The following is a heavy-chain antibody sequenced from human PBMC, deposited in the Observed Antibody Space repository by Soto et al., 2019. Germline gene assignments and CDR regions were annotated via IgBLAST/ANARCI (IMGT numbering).Heavy chain of an antibody. CDR1: GFTFSGSA. Sequence: GGSMRLSCAASGFTFSGSARHWVRQATGKGLEWVGHIRSKANSYATAYAASVKGRFTISRDDSKSTAYLQMSSLHPEDTAVYYCTRLFAYGDAFNIWGQGTMVTVSS. J-gene: IGHJ3*02. CDR3: TRLFAYGDAFNI. CDR2: IRSKANSYAT. V-gene: IGHV3-73*01. D-gene: IGHD4-17*01.